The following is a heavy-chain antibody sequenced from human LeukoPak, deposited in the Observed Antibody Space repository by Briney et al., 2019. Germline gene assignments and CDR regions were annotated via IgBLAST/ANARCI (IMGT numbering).Heavy chain of an antibody. Sequence: GSSVKVSCKASGGTFSSYAISWVRQAPGQGLEWMGRIIPILGIANYAQKFQGRVTITADKSTSTAYMELSSLRSEDTAVYYCAMHPYYYDSSGYKDYWGQGTLVTVSS. J-gene: IGHJ4*02. V-gene: IGHV1-69*04. CDR1: GGTFSSYA. D-gene: IGHD3-22*01. CDR3: AMHPYYYDSSGYKDY. CDR2: IIPILGIA.